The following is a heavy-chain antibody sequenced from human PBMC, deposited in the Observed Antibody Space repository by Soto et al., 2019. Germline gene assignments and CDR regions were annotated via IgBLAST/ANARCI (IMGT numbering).Heavy chain of an antibody. CDR3: ARGSSGVTGVDYYYGMDV. Sequence: SSETLSLTCTVSGGSISSGGYYWNWIRQHPGKGLEWIGYIYYSGSTYYNPSLKSPATISVDMSKNQFSLKLSSVTAADTAVYYCARGSSGVTGVDYYYGMDVWGQGTTVTVSS. D-gene: IGHD2-15*01. CDR2: IYYSGST. CDR1: GGSISSGGYY. J-gene: IGHJ6*02. V-gene: IGHV4-31*01.